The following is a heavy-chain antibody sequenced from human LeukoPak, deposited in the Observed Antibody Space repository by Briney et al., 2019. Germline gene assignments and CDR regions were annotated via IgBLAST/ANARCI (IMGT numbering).Heavy chain of an antibody. V-gene: IGHV5-51*01. CDR2: IYPGDSDT. Sequence: GSLKISCKGSGYSFTSYWIGWVRQMPGKGLEWMGIIYPGDSDTRYIPSFQGQVTISADKYISTAYLQWSSLKASDTAMYYCARQDARRTIPAFDIWGQGTMVTVSS. D-gene: IGHD3-3*01. J-gene: IGHJ3*02. CDR1: GYSFTSYW. CDR3: ARQDARRTIPAFDI.